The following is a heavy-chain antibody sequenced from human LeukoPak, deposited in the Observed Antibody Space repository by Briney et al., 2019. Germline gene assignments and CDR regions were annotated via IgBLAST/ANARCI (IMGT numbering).Heavy chain of an antibody. J-gene: IGHJ6*02. V-gene: IGHV3-23*01. CDR1: GFTFSSYA. CDR3: AKDVTSYVYGMDV. D-gene: IGHD2-2*01. Sequence: GGSLRLSCAASGFTFSSYAMSWVRQAPGKGLEWVSAISGSGGSTYYADSVKGRFTIYRDNSKNTLYLQMNILRAEDTAVYYCAKDVTSYVYGMDVWGQGTTVTVSS. CDR2: ISGSGGST.